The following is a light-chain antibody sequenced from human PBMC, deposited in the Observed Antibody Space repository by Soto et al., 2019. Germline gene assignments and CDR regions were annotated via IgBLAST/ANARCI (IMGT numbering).Light chain of an antibody. CDR3: CSYAGSSTSVV. CDR1: SSDVGSYNL. CDR2: EGS. V-gene: IGLV2-23*01. J-gene: IGLJ2*01. Sequence: QSALTQPASVSGSPGQSITICCTGTSSDVGSYNLVSWYQQHPGKAPKLMLYEGSKRPSGVSNRFSGSKSGNTASLTISGLQAEDEAEYYCCSYAGSSTSVVFGGGTKVTVL.